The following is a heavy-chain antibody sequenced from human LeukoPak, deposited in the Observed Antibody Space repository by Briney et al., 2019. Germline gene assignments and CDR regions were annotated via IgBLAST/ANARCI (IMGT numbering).Heavy chain of an antibody. CDR3: ARDYYGSGTYQGNYYYGMDV. CDR2: ISGSGDDT. D-gene: IGHD3-10*01. Sequence: GGSLRLSCAASGFTFRQYAMSWVRQAPGKGLEWVSGISGSGDDTYYTDSVKGWFTISRDNSNNTMYLQMNNLRSEDTAVYFCARDYYGSGTYQGNYYYGMDVWGHGTTVTVSS. J-gene: IGHJ6*02. V-gene: IGHV3-23*01. CDR1: GFTFRQYA.